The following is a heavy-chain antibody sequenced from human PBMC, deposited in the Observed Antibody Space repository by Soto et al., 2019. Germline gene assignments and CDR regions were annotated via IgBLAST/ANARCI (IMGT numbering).Heavy chain of an antibody. J-gene: IGHJ5*02. V-gene: IGHV4-31*03. CDR3: ARTSYDSSGTAADP. Sequence: QVQLQESGPGLVKPSQTLSLTCTVSGGSISSGGSYWSWIRQHPGKGLEWIGYIYYSGSTYYNPSLKSRVTISVDTSKNQFSLKLSSVTGADTAVYYCARTSYDSSGTAADPWGQGTLVTVSS. D-gene: IGHD3-22*01. CDR2: IYYSGST. CDR1: GGSISSGGSY.